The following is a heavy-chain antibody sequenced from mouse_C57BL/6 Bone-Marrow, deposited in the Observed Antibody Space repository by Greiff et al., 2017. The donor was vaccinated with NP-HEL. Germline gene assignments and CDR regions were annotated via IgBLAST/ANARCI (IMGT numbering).Heavy chain of an antibody. Sequence: EVKLMESGGGLVKPGGSLKLSCAASGFTFSDYGMHWVRQAPEKGLEWVAYISSGSSTIYYADTVKGRFTISRDNAKNTLFLQMTSLRSEDTAMYYCNPAWFAYWGQGTLVTVSA. J-gene: IGHJ3*01. CDR1: GFTFSDYG. CDR2: ISSGSSTI. V-gene: IGHV5-17*01. CDR3: NPAWFAY.